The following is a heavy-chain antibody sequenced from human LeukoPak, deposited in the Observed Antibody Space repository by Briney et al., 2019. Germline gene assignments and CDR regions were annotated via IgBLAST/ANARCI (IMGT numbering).Heavy chain of an antibody. J-gene: IGHJ4*02. D-gene: IGHD6-13*01. CDR2: INPNSGGT. V-gene: IGHV1-2*02. Sequence: ASVKVSCKASGYTFTGYYMHWVRQAPGQGLEWMGWINPNSGGTNYAQKFQSRVTMTRDTSISTAYMELSRLRSDDTAVYYCARDLISGWYYFDYWGQGTLVTVSS. CDR3: ARDLISGWYYFDY. CDR1: GYTFTGYY.